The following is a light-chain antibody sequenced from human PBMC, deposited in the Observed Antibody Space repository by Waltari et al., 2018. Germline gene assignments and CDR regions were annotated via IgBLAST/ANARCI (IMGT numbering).Light chain of an antibody. CDR1: RRDAGGYNY. CDR3: CSYAGSYTWV. Sequence: QSALTQPRSVSGHPGQSVTISCTGTRRDAGGYNYGSWYQQHPGKAPNLMIYDVSKRPSGVPDRFSGSKSGNTASLTISGLQAEDEADYYCCSYAGSYTWVFGGGTKLTVL. J-gene: IGLJ3*02. V-gene: IGLV2-11*01. CDR2: DVS.